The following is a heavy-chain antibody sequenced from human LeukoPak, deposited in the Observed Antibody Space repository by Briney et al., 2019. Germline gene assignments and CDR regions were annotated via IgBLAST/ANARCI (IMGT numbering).Heavy chain of an antibody. J-gene: IGHJ4*02. CDR1: GFTFSSYS. CDR3: SKDEGIAACGFDY. D-gene: IGHD6-13*01. V-gene: IGHV3-48*04. Sequence: GGSLRLSCAASGFTFSSYSMNWVRQAPGKGLEWVSYISSSSSTVYYADSLKGRFTISRDNAKNSLYLQMNSLRAEDTAVYYCSKDEGIAACGFDYWGQGTLVTVSS. CDR2: ISSSSSTV.